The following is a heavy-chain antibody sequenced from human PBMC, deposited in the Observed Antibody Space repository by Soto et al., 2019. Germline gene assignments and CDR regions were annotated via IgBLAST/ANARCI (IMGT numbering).Heavy chain of an antibody. J-gene: IGHJ4*02. CDR3: ARAGAATLSDY. V-gene: IGHV4-59*01. CDR2: IYYNVNA. Sequence: SETLSLTCTVSGGSISSYYWSWIRQPPGKGLEWIGYIYYNVNANYNPSLKSRVTISVDTSKNQFSLKLSSVTAADTAVYYCARAGAATLSDYWGQGTLVTVSS. CDR1: GGSISSYY. D-gene: IGHD2-15*01.